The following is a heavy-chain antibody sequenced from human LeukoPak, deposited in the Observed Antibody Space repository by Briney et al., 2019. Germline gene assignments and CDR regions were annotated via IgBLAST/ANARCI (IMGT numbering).Heavy chain of an antibody. D-gene: IGHD6-13*01. CDR2: IYSSGST. CDR3: ASRIATAGSVDY. J-gene: IGHJ4*02. Sequence: GSLRLSCAASGFTVSSNYMSWVRQAPGKGLEWVSVIYSSGSTYYADSVKGRFTISRDNSKNTLHLQMNTLRAEDTAVYYYASRIATAGSVDYWGQGTLVTVSS. CDR1: GFTVSSNY. V-gene: IGHV3-53*01.